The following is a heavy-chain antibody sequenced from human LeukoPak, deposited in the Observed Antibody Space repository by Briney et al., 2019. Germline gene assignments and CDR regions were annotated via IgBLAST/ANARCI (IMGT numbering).Heavy chain of an antibody. D-gene: IGHD6-6*01. J-gene: IGHJ4*02. CDR2: ISWNSGNI. V-gene: IGHV3-9*01. CDR3: ARDPYYSSSSPFFDY. CDR1: GFTFDDYA. Sequence: GGSLRLSCAASGFTFDDYAMHWVRQAPGKGLEWVSGISWNSGNIEYADSVKGRFTISRDSAKNSLYLQMNSLRPEDTALYYCARDPYYSSSSPFFDYWGQGTLVTVSS.